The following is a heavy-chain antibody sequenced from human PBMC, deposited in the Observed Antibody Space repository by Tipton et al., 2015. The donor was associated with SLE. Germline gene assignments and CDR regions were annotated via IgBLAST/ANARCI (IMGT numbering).Heavy chain of an antibody. D-gene: IGHD2-2*01. CDR3: ARGRDQLPTNDY. Sequence: QLVQSGAEVKEPGSSVKVSCKASGDTFNTYAFTWVRQAPGQGLEGMGAIIPIIGITKYAQDFQDRVTISTDESTNTAYMELTSLTSDDTAVYLCARGRDQLPTNDYWGQGTLVTVSS. CDR1: GDTFNTYA. CDR2: IIPIIGIT. J-gene: IGHJ4*02. V-gene: IGHV1-69*05.